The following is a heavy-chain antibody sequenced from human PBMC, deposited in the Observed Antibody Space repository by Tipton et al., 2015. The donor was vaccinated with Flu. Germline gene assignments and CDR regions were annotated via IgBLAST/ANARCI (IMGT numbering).Heavy chain of an antibody. V-gene: IGHV4-34*09. CDR1: GGSFSGYY. CDR3: ARGVAAAGTSYYFDY. J-gene: IGHJ4*02. CDR2: INHSGST. Sequence: TLSLTCAVYGGSFSGYYWSWIRQPPGKGLEWIGEINHSGSTNYNPSLKSLVTISVDTSKNQFSLKLSSVTAADTAVYYCARGVAAAGTSYYFDYWGQGTLVTVSS. D-gene: IGHD6-13*01.